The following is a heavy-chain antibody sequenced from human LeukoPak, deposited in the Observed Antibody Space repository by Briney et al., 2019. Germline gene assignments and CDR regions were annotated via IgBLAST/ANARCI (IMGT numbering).Heavy chain of an antibody. V-gene: IGHV1-2*02. D-gene: IGHD3-22*01. J-gene: IGHJ4*02. CDR2: INPNSGGT. CDR1: GYTFTGHY. Sequence: ASVKVSCKASGYTFTGHYIHWVRQAPGQGLEWMGWINPNSGGTNYAQKFQGRVTMTRDTSISTAYMEVSRLRSDDTAVYYCARDLDYYDSSGYYYDFGYWGQGTLVTVSS. CDR3: ARDLDYYDSSGYYYDFGY.